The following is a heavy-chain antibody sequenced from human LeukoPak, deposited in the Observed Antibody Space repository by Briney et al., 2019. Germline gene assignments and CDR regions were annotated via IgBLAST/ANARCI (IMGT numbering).Heavy chain of an antibody. CDR1: GFTFSSYS. V-gene: IGHV3-48*01. CDR2: ISRSSSTI. D-gene: IGHD1-26*01. J-gene: IGHJ4*02. CDR3: ARVELSPFDY. Sequence: GGSLRLSCAASGFTFSSYSMNWVRQAPGKGLEWVSYISRSSSTIYYADSVKGRFTISRDNAKNSLYLQMNSLRAEDTAVYYCARVELSPFDYWGQGTLVTVSS.